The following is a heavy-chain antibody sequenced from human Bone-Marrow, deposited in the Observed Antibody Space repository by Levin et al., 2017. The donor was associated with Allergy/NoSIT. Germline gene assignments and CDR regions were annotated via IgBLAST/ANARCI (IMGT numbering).Heavy chain of an antibody. CDR1: GYTFTIYG. CDR3: ARGHFPYYYYGTDV. CDR2: VSAYSGNT. V-gene: IGHV1-18*01. J-gene: IGHJ6*02. Sequence: ASVKVSCKASGYTFTIYGLTWVRQAPGQGLEWMGWVSAYSGNTNYALNLQDRVTMTTDTATNTAYMELTSLRSDDTAIYYCARGHFPYYYYGTDVWGQGTTVVVSS.